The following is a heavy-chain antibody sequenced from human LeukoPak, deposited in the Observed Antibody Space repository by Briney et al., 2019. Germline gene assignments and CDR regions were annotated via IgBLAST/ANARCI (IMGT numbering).Heavy chain of an antibody. CDR2: IIPIFGTA. D-gene: IGHD6-13*01. Sequence: GASVKVSCKASGGTFSSYAISWVRQAPGQGLEWMGRIIPIFGTANYAQQFQGRVTITADESTSTAYMELSSLRSEDTAVYYCARDSLSYSSSWYDLGYWGQGTLVTVSS. J-gene: IGHJ4*02. CDR1: GGTFSSYA. CDR3: ARDSLSYSSSWYDLGY. V-gene: IGHV1-69*13.